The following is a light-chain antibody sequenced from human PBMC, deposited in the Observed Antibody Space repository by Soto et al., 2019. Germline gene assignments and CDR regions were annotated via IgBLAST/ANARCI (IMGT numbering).Light chain of an antibody. V-gene: IGKV3D-20*02. Sequence: EIVLTQSPGTLSLSPGERATLSFSASQSVISNFLAWYQQKPGQAPRLLIYGASNRATGIPDRFSGSGSGTDFTLTISSLEPEDFAVYYCQQRSNWPLTFGGGTKVDIK. CDR3: QQRSNWPLT. CDR1: QSVISNF. J-gene: IGKJ4*01. CDR2: GAS.